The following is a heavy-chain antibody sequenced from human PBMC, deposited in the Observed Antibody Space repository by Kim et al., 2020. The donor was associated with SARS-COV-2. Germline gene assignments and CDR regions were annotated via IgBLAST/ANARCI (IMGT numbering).Heavy chain of an antibody. CDR1: GGSISSASYY. CDR2: INYSANT. V-gene: IGHV4-31*03. Sequence: SETLSLTCSVSGGSISSASYYWSWIRQYPGKGLEWIGSINYSANTYYNPSLKSRVTISVDTSKNQFSLRLSSVTAADRAVYFCARVHYYDSSGYYYYFY. CDR3: ARVHYYDSSGYYYYFY. D-gene: IGHD3-22*01. J-gene: IGHJ6*03.